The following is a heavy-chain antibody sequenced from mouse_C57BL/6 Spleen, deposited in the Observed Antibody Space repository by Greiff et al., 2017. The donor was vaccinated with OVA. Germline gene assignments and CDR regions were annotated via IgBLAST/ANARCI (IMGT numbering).Heavy chain of an antibody. V-gene: IGHV1-26*01. J-gene: IGHJ1*03. CDR2: INPNNGGT. D-gene: IGHD4-1*01. CDR3: ARSAGANPWYFDV. CDR1: GYTFTDYY. Sequence: EVQLQQSGPELVKPGASVKISCKASGYTFTDYYMNWVKQSHGKSLEWIGDINPNNGGTSYNQKFKGKATLTVDKSSSTAYMELRSLTSEDSAVYYCARSAGANPWYFDVWGTGTTVTVSS.